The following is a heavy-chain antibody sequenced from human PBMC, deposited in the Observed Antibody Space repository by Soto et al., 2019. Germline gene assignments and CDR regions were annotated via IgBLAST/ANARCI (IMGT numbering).Heavy chain of an antibody. CDR1: GFTFSSYG. Sequence: PGGSLRLSCAASGFTFSSYGMHWVRQAPGKGLEWVAVIWYDGSNKYYADSVKGRFTISRDNSKNTLYLQMNSLRAEDTAVYYCARDGCSSTSCYVSPYYYYGMDVWGQGTTVTVS. V-gene: IGHV3-33*01. CDR3: ARDGCSSTSCYVSPYYYYGMDV. J-gene: IGHJ6*02. CDR2: IWYDGSNK. D-gene: IGHD2-2*01.